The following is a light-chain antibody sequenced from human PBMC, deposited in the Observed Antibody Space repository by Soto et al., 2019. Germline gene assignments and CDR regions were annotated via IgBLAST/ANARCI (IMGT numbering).Light chain of an antibody. J-gene: IGKJ4*01. Sequence: DIQMTQSPSSLSASVGDRVTITCRASQTIRNYLNWYQQKSGQAPKLLIYTAASLQSGVPSRFSGSGAGTDFTLTITTLQTEDFATYYCQQSYSAPTTFGGGTKVDIK. CDR3: QQSYSAPTT. V-gene: IGKV1-39*01. CDR1: QTIRNY. CDR2: TAA.